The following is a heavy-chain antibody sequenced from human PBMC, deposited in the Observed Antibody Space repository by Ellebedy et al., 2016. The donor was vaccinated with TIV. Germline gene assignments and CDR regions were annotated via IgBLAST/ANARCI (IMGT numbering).Heavy chain of an antibody. CDR1: GYTFTTYG. Sequence: AASVKVSCKASGYTFTTYGISWVRQAHGQGLEWMGWISAYNGNTNYAQKLQGRVTMTTDTSTSTAYMELRSLRSDDTAVYYCARRAGYYDPLDYWGQGTLVTVSS. J-gene: IGHJ4*02. V-gene: IGHV1-18*01. D-gene: IGHD3-3*01. CDR2: ISAYNGNT. CDR3: ARRAGYYDPLDY.